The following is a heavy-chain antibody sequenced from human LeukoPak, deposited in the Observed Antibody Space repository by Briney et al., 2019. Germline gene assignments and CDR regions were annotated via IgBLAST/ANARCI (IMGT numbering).Heavy chain of an antibody. Sequence: SETLSLTCTVSGGSISSYYWTWIRQPPGKGLEWIGYIYYSGSTNYNPSLKSRVTISVDTSKNQLSLKLSSVTAADTAVYYCARQGRGYGGNSGYWGQGTLVTVSS. CDR1: GGSISSYY. J-gene: IGHJ4*02. D-gene: IGHD4-23*01. V-gene: IGHV4-59*08. CDR3: ARQGRGYGGNSGY. CDR2: IYYSGST.